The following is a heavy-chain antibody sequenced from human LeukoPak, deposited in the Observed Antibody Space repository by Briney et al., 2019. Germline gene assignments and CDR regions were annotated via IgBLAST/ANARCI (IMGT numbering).Heavy chain of an antibody. CDR1: GFSLSTSGVG. Sequence: ESGPTLVNPTQTLTLTCTFSGFSLSTSGVGVGWIRQPPGKALEWLALIYWNDDKRYSPSLKSRLTITKDTSKNQVVLTMTNMNPVDTATYYCAHSPDGWYGGDWISFDYWGQGTLVTVSS. V-gene: IGHV2-5*01. CDR2: IYWNDDK. D-gene: IGHD2-21*01. J-gene: IGHJ4*02. CDR3: AHSPDGWYGGDWISFDY.